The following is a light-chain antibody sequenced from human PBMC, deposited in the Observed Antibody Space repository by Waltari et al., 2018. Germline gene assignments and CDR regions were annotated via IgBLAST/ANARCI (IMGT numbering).Light chain of an antibody. Sequence: QSVLTQPPPASGTPGPRVTISCSGTSSNIGSNPVNWYQQLPGTAPKLLIYSNDQRPSGVPDRFSGSKSGTSASLAISGLQSEDEADYYCAAWDDSLDGHVVFGGGTKVTVL. V-gene: IGLV1-44*01. CDR3: AAWDDSLDGHVV. J-gene: IGLJ2*01. CDR1: SSNIGSNP. CDR2: SND.